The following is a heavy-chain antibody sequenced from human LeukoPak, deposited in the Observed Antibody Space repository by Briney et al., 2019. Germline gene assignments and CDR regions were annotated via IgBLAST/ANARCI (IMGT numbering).Heavy chain of an antibody. CDR2: INHSGST. Sequence: SETLSLTCTVSGGSISSYYWNWIRQPPGKGLEWIGEINHSGSTNYNPSLKSRVTISVDTSKNQFSLKLSSVTAADTAIYYCARPFLRFSSGWHFDYWGQGILVTVSS. J-gene: IGHJ4*02. CDR3: ARPFLRFSSGWHFDY. CDR1: GGSISSYY. D-gene: IGHD6-19*01. V-gene: IGHV4-34*01.